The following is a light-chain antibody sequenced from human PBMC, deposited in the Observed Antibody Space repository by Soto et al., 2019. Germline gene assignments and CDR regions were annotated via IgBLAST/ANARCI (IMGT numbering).Light chain of an antibody. CDR3: QQYGSSGT. J-gene: IGKJ1*01. CDR2: DAS. Sequence: EVVLTQSPGILSLSPGERATLSCRASQSVSSSYLAWYQQRPGQAPRLLIYDASSRATGIPDRFSGSGSGTDFTLTISRLEPEDFAVYYCQQYGSSGTFGQGTKVDIK. CDR1: QSVSSSY. V-gene: IGKV3-20*01.